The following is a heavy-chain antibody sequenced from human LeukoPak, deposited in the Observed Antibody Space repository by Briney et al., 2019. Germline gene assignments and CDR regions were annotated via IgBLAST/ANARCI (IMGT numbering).Heavy chain of an antibody. D-gene: IGHD6-19*01. V-gene: IGHV4-59*01. CDR2: IYYSGST. J-gene: IGHJ4*02. CDR3: ARVPPYSSGWSPFDY. Sequence: SETLSLTCTVSGGSISSYYWSWIRQPPGKGLEWIGYIYYSGSTNYNPSLKSRVTISVDTSKNQFSLKLSSVTAADTAVYYCARVPPYSSGWSPFDYWGQGTLVTVSS. CDR1: GGSISSYY.